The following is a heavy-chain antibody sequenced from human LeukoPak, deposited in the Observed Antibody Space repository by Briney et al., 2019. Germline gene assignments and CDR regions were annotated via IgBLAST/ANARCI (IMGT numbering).Heavy chain of an antibody. J-gene: IGHJ4*02. CDR3: AKGLSQTD. CDR1: GFTFSSYE. V-gene: IGHV3-9*01. CDR2: ISWNSGSI. D-gene: IGHD3-16*02. Sequence: GGSLRLSCAASGFTFSSYEMNWVRQAPGKGLEWVSGISWNSGSIGYADSVKGRFTISRDNAKNSLYLQMNSLRAEDTALYYCAKGLSQTDWGQGTLVTVSS.